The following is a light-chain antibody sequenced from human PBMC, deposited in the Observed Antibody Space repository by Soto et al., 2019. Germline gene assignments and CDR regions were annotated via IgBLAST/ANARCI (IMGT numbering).Light chain of an antibody. CDR2: DVN. CDR3: SSYTGSSTFV. V-gene: IGLV2-14*01. J-gene: IGLJ1*01. Sequence: QSALTQPASVSGSPGQSITISCTGTSSDVGGYDYVSWYQQLPGKAPKLLIYDVNNRPSGVSHRFSGSKSGNTASLTISGLQAEDEPDYYCSSYTGSSTFVFGTGTKLTVL. CDR1: SSDVGGYDY.